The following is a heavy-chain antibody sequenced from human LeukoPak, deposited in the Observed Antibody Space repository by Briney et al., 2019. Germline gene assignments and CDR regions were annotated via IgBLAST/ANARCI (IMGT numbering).Heavy chain of an antibody. J-gene: IGHJ4*02. CDR1: GFTFDDYA. D-gene: IGHD2-2*01. CDR2: ITWNSGSI. V-gene: IGHV3-9*01. CDR3: ARETDSTLFDY. Sequence: GGSLRLSCAASGFTFDDYAMHWVRQAPGKGLEWVSGITWNSGSIAYADSVKGRFTISRDNAKNSLYLQMNSLRAEDTAVYYCARETDSTLFDYWGQGTLVTVSS.